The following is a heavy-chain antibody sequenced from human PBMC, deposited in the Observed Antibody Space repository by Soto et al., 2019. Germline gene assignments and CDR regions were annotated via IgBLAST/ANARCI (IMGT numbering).Heavy chain of an antibody. D-gene: IGHD3-3*01. Sequence: EVQLLESGGGLVQPGGSLRLSCAASGFTFSTYAMSWVRQAPGKGLEWVSAISGSGGSTYYADSVKGRFTISRDNSKNTLYLQVNSLRAEDTGVYYCAKGYYNFWSGYDYCGQGALVTVSS. CDR3: AKGYYNFWSGYDY. CDR2: ISGSGGST. CDR1: GFTFSTYA. V-gene: IGHV3-23*01. J-gene: IGHJ4*02.